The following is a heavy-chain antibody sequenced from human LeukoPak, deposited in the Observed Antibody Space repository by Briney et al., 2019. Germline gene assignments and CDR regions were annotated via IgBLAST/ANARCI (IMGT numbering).Heavy chain of an antibody. J-gene: IGHJ6*02. CDR3: ARSRYCSGGSCYVGYGMDV. CDR2: IYTSGST. CDR1: GGSISSYY. Sequence: SETLSLTCTVSGGSISSYYWSWIRQPPGKGLEWIGYIYTSGSTNYNPSLKSRVTISVDTSKNQFSLKLSSVTAADTAVYYCARSRYCSGGSCYVGYGMDVWGQGTTVTVSS. D-gene: IGHD2-15*01. V-gene: IGHV4-4*09.